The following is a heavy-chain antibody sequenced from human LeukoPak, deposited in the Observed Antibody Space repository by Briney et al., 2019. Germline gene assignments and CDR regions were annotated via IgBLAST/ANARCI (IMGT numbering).Heavy chain of an antibody. D-gene: IGHD1-26*01. CDR3: AKFGTYPVHVSYSYYYLDV. CDR2: IHYSGST. V-gene: IGHV4-59*11. CDR1: GGSISSHS. J-gene: IGHJ6*03. Sequence: SETLSLTCTVSGGSISSHSWSWIRQPPGKGLEYLGSIHYSGSTDSSPSLKSRVTISVDTSKNQFSLRLSSVTAADTAVYYCAKFGTYPVHVSYSYYYLDVWGKGTTVTVSS.